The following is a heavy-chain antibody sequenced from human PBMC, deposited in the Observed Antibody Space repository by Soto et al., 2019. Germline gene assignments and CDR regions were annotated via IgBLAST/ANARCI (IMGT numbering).Heavy chain of an antibody. V-gene: IGHV4-39*01. J-gene: IGHJ5*02. Sequence: QLLESGPGLVKPSETLSLTCTVSGGSISSSSYYWGWIRQPPGKGLEWIGSIYYSGSTYYNPSLKSRVTISVDTSKNQFSLKLSSVTAADTAVYYCASHTVTTSWFDPWGQGTLVTVSS. CDR2: IYYSGST. D-gene: IGHD4-17*01. CDR3: ASHTVTTSWFDP. CDR1: GGSISSSSYY.